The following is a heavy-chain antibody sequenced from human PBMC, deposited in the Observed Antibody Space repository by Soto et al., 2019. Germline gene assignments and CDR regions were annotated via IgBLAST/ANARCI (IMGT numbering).Heavy chain of an antibody. V-gene: IGHV4-59*08. D-gene: IGHD1-7*01. Sequence: QVQLQESGPGLVKPSETLSLTCTVSGGSLDNYYWSWIRQPPGKGLECIGYTYYSGATNYNPSLKSRVTISVDTSKNQFSLKLTSVTAADTAVYYCARHLRMATTAFDYWGQGTLVTVSS. CDR1: GGSLDNYY. CDR3: ARHLRMATTAFDY. J-gene: IGHJ4*02. CDR2: TYYSGAT.